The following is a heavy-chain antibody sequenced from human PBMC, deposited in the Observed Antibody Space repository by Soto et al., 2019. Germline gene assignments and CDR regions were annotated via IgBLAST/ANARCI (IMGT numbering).Heavy chain of an antibody. J-gene: IGHJ4*02. D-gene: IGHD2-21*01. CDR3: AKGSSDYSFFDY. V-gene: IGHV3-30*18. Sequence: PGGSLRPSCVGSGFIFSSYGMHWVRQAPGKGLEWVAVISYDGSNKYYADSVKGRFTISRDNSKNTLYLQMNSLRAEDTAVYYCAKGSSDYSFFDYWGQGTLVTVSS. CDR2: ISYDGSNK. CDR1: GFIFSSYG.